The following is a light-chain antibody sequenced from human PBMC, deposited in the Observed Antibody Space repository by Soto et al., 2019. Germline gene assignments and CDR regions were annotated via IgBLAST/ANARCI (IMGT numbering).Light chain of an antibody. CDR3: SSYAGSNNYV. CDR2: EVS. V-gene: IGLV2-8*01. Sequence: LTQPPSASGSPVQSVTISCTGTSSDVGGYNYVSWYQQHPGKAPKLMIYEVSKRPSGVPDRFSGSKSGNTASLTVSGLQAEDEADYYCSSYAGSNNYVFGTGTKVTVL. J-gene: IGLJ1*01. CDR1: SSDVGGYNY.